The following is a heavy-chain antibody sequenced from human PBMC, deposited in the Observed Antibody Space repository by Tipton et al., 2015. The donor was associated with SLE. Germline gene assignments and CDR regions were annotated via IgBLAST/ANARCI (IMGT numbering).Heavy chain of an antibody. CDR3: SIDRDGYYGDNFYI. Sequence: TLSLTCSVSGGSISRYSWSWIRQPPGKGLEWIGCFYDSGSTIYNPSLKSRVAISVDTSKNQFSLKLKSVSAADTAVYYCSIDRDGYYGDNFYIWGPGTMVTVSS. CDR1: GGSISRYS. D-gene: IGHD4-23*01. J-gene: IGHJ3*02. V-gene: IGHV4-59*01. CDR2: FYDSGST.